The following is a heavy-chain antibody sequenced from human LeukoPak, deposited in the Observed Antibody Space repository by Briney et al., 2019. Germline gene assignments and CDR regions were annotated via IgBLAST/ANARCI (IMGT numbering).Heavy chain of an antibody. D-gene: IGHD3-22*01. CDR1: GGSFSGYY. CDR2: INHSGST. Sequence: SETLSLTCAVYGGSFSGYYWSLIRQPPGKGLEWIGEINHSGSTNYDPSLKSRVTISVDTSKNQFSLKLSSVTAADTAVYYCASASTYYYDSSGYRAADYWGQGTLVTVSS. CDR3: ASASTYYYDSSGYRAADY. V-gene: IGHV4-34*01. J-gene: IGHJ4*02.